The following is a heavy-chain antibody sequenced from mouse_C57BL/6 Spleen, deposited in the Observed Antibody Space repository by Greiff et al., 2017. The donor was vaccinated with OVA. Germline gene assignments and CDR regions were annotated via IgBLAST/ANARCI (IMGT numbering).Heavy chain of an antibody. CDR3: ARSGYDYGYAMDY. CDR1: GYTFTSYW. Sequence: QVQLQQPGAELVMPGASVKLSCKASGYTFTSYWMHWVKQRPGQGLEWIGEIDPSDSYTNYNQKFKGKSTLTVDKSSSTAYMQLSSLTSEDSAVYYCARSGYDYGYAMDYWGKGTTVTVSS. CDR2: IDPSDSYT. D-gene: IGHD2-4*01. V-gene: IGHV1-69*01. J-gene: IGHJ4*01.